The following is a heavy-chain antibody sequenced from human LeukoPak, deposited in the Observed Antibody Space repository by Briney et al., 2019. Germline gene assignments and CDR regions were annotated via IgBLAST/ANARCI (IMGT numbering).Heavy chain of an antibody. Sequence: ASVKVSCKASGYTFTSYGISWVRQAPGQGLEWMGWISAYNGNTNYAQKLQGRVTMTTGTSTSTAYMELRSLRSDDTAVYYCARSVWGSYRYGMDVWGQGTTVTVSS. V-gene: IGHV1-18*01. J-gene: IGHJ6*02. CDR3: ARSVWGSYRYGMDV. CDR1: GYTFTSYG. D-gene: IGHD3-16*02. CDR2: ISAYNGNT.